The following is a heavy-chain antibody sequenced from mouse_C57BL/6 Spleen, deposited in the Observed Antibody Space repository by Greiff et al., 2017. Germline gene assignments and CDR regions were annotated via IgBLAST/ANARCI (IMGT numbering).Heavy chain of an antibody. CDR3: ARSDSSGTDFDY. CDR2: IYPGDGDT. D-gene: IGHD3-2*02. V-gene: IGHV1-82*01. Sequence: QVQLQQSGPELVKPGASVKISCKASGYAFSSSWMNWVKQRPGKGLEWIGRIYPGDGDTNYNGKFKGKATLTADKSSSTAYMQLSSLTSEDSAVYFCARSDSSGTDFDYWGQGTTLTVSS. CDR1: GYAFSSSW. J-gene: IGHJ2*01.